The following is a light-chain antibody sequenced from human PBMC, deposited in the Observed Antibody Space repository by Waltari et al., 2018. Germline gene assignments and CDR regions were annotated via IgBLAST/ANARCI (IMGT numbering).Light chain of an antibody. Sequence: DIKMTQSPSSLSASVGDTVTITCRASQSVSRYLNWYQQRPGEAPNLLIFTTSNLQGGVPSRFSGSGSGTEFILTINSLQPEDFVTYYCQQADGIPFTFGQGTKVEVK. CDR3: QQADGIPFT. V-gene: IGKV1-39*01. J-gene: IGKJ2*01. CDR1: QSVSRY. CDR2: TTS.